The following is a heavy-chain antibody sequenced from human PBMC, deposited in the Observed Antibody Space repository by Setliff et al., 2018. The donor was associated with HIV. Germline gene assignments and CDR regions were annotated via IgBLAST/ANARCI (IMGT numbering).Heavy chain of an antibody. CDR1: GGSIDSGNYD. V-gene: IGHV4-61*02. CDR3: VRSGCNGNICYDSRGWLDS. D-gene: IGHD5-12*01. J-gene: IGHJ5*01. CDR2: IYTRGST. Sequence: NPSETLSLTCTVSGGSIDSGNYDWNWVRQPGGKGLEWIGRIYTRGSTKYSPTFESRVTMSLDTSKNQFSLNLRSVTAADTALYYCVRSGCNGNICYDSRGWLDSWGQGTQVTVS.